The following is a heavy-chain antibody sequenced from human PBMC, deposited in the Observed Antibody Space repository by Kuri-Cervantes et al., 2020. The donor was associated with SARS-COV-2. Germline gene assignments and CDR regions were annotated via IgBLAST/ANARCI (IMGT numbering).Heavy chain of an antibody. J-gene: IGHJ4*02. CDR1: GGSISSGGYS. CDR3: ATQSRGNY. CDR2: IYYSGST. V-gene: IGHV4-39*01. D-gene: IGHD3-16*01. Sequence: ESLKISCAVSGGSISSGGYSWSWIRQPPGKGLEWIGSIYYSGSTYYNPSLKSRVTISVDTSKNQFSLKLSSVTAADTAVYYCATQSRGNYWGQGTLVTVSS.